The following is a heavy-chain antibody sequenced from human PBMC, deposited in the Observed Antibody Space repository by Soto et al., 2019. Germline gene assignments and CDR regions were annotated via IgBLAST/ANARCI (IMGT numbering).Heavy chain of an antibody. CDR3: AREPRFLEWPEKLRAFPQYVK. Sequence: EVQLVESGGGLVKPGGFLRLSCAASGFTFSSYSMNWVRQAPGKGLEWVSSISSSSSYIYYADSVKGRFTISRDNAKNSLYLQMNSLRAEDTAVYYCAREPRFLEWPEKLRAFPQYVKWGQGTLVTVSS. CDR2: ISSSSSYI. V-gene: IGHV3-21*01. CDR1: GFTFSSYS. D-gene: IGHD3-3*01. J-gene: IGHJ4*02.